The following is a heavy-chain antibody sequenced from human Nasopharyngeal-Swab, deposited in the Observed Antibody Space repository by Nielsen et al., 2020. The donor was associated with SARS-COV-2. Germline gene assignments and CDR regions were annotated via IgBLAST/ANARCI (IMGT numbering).Heavy chain of an antibody. Sequence: SETLSLTCTVSGGSISSRSYYCGLIRPPPGKGLDWIGTIFHSGNTYYNPSLKGRITISVDTSKNQFSLELTSVTAADTAVYYCARQCVPVVGPCNWLNPWGQGTLVTVSS. D-gene: IGHD6-19*01. CDR2: IFHSGNT. CDR1: GGSISSRSYY. CDR3: ARQCVPVVGPCNWLNP. V-gene: IGHV4-39*01. J-gene: IGHJ5*02.